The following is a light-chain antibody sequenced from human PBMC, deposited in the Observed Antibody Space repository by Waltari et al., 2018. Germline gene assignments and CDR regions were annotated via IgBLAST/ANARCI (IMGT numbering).Light chain of an antibody. CDR3: QQRTNWVTT. V-gene: IGKV3-11*01. J-gene: IGKJ5*01. CDR2: DAS. Sequence: EIELTQSPATLSLSPGERATLSCRANESVSSYLAWYQQKPGQARRLLIYDASNRAAGIPARFSGSGYGTDLTLTISSLEPEYFAIYYCQQRTNWVTTFGQGTRLDIK. CDR1: ESVSSY.